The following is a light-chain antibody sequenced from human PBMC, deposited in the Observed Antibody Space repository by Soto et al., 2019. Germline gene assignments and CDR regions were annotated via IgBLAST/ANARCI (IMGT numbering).Light chain of an antibody. V-gene: IGKV3-20*01. CDR3: QQYVSSPWA. CDR2: GAS. Sequence: VLAPTPGTLCLAPGGKTILSCRAIQSVTNSFLAWYQQKPGQAPRLLIYGASRRATGIPDRFTGSGSGTDFTLTISRLEPEDFAVYYCQQYVSSPWAFGQGTKV. J-gene: IGKJ1*01. CDR1: QSVTNSF.